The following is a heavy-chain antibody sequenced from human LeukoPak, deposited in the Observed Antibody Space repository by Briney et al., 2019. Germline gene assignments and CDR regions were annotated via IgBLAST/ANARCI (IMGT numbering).Heavy chain of an antibody. CDR1: GFTFSIYA. CDR2: ITSSGDTT. CDR3: AKDRPNYFGSDGHYYRRNGDS. J-gene: IGHJ5*01. V-gene: IGHV3-23*01. D-gene: IGHD3-10*01. Sequence: HSGGSLRLSCTASGFTFSIYAMSWVRQAPGRGLEWVSAITSSGDTTFYADSVRGRFTISRDNSKNTLYLQMSSLRAEDTAVFYCAKDRPNYFGSDGHYYRRNGDSWGQGTLVTVSS.